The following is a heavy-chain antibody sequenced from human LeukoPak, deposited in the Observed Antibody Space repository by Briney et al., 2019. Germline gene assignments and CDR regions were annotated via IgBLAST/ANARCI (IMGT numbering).Heavy chain of an antibody. V-gene: IGHV1-2*02. J-gene: IGHJ4*02. D-gene: IGHD6-6*01. CDR2: INPNSVGT. CDR1: GYTFTCYY. Sequence: GASVKVSSTASGYTFTCYYMHWVRQAPGQGLEWMGWINPNSVGTNYAQKFQGRVTMTRDTSISTAYMELSRLRSDDTAVYYCAREYSSSSAGFDYWGQGTLVTVSS. CDR3: AREYSSSSAGFDY.